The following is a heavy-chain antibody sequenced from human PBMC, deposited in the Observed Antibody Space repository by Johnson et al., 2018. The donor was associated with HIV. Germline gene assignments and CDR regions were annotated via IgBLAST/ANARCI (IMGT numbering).Heavy chain of an antibody. J-gene: IGHJ3*02. V-gene: IGHV3-30*02. CDR2: IRYDGSLK. D-gene: IGHD1-26*01. Sequence: QVQLVESGGGLVQPGGSLRLSCAASGFTFSSYGMHWVRQAPGKGLEWVAFIRYDGSLKHYTDSVRGRFTISRDNSRNTLYLQMNSLRAEDTAVYYCAREPALVGANGGWGAFDIWGQGTLVTVSS. CDR1: GFTFSSYG. CDR3: AREPALVGANGGWGAFDI.